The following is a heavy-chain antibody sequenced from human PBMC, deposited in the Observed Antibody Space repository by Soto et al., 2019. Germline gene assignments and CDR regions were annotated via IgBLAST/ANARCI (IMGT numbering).Heavy chain of an antibody. V-gene: IGHV4-31*03. CDR2: IYYSGST. J-gene: IGHJ4*02. Sequence: QVQLQESGPGLVKPSQTLSLTCTVSGGSISSGGYYWSWIRQHPGKGLEWIGYIYYSGSTYYNPSLKSRFTISVDTSKNQFSLKLSSVTAADTAVYYCARAGITMVRGVIRAISHFDYWGQGTLVTVSS. CDR3: ARAGITMVRGVIRAISHFDY. CDR1: GGSISSGGYY. D-gene: IGHD3-10*01.